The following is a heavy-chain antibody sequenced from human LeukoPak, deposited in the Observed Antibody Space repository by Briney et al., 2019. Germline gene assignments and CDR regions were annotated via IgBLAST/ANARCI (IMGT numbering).Heavy chain of an antibody. J-gene: IGHJ4*02. V-gene: IGHV4-4*07. CDR1: GGSISSYF. CDR2: IYASGNT. D-gene: IGHD2-15*01. CDR3: AREDPLVAARGLDY. Sequence: PSETLSLTCTVSGGSISSYFWNWIRQPAGKGLEWVGRIYASGNTDYNPSLKSRLTMSMDTSNNQFSLRLTSVSAADTAVYFCAREDPLVAARGLDYWGQGILVTVSS.